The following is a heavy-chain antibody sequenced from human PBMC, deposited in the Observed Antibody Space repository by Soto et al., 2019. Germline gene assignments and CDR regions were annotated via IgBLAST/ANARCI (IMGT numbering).Heavy chain of an antibody. J-gene: IGHJ6*02. CDR3: ARDLRGASTSGYYGMDV. Sequence: QVQLQESGPGLVKPSETLSLTCTVSGGSISSYYWSWIRQPPGKGLEWIGYIYYSGSTTYQPSLKSRVTISVDRSQNQLSLEMTCVTAADTAVYFCARDLRGASTSGYYGMDVWGQGTTVTVSS. D-gene: IGHD1-26*01. V-gene: IGHV4-59*01. CDR2: IYYSGST. CDR1: GGSISSYY.